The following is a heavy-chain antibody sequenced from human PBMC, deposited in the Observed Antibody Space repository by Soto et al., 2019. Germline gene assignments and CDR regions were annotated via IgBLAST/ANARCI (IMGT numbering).Heavy chain of an antibody. J-gene: IGHJ4*02. CDR2: ISYSGST. CDR1: GGSVSSGGYY. Sequence: SETLSLTCNDSGGSVSSGGYYWSCIRQPPGKGLDWIGHISYSGSTNYNPSLKSRVTISLDTSKNQFSLNLGSVATADTAIYYCARALRDGYNPAYFDYWGQGTLVTVSS. CDR3: ARALRDGYNPAYFDY. D-gene: IGHD5-12*01. V-gene: IGHV4-61*08.